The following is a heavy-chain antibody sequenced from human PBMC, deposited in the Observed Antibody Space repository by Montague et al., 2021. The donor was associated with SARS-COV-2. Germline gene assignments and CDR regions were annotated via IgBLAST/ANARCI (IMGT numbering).Heavy chain of an antibody. CDR2: LYTSGST. CDR3: ARESGYSSGWRYYYGMDV. V-gene: IGHV4-4*07. CDR1: GGSISNYY. D-gene: IGHD6-19*01. J-gene: IGHJ6*02. Sequence: SETLSLTCTVSGGSISNYYWTWIRQPAGKGLEWIGRLYTSGSTTYNPSLKSCVTMSVDTSKNQFSLNVTSVTAADTAIYYCARESGYSSGWRYYYGMDVWGQGTTVTVS.